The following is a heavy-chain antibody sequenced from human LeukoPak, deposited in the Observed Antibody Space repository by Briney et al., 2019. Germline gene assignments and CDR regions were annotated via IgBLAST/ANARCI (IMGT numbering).Heavy chain of an antibody. CDR1: GFTFDEYG. D-gene: IGHD1-26*01. J-gene: IGHJ6*03. V-gene: IGHV3-7*01. CDR3: ARVGGSYYYYYMDV. Sequence: GGSLRLSCTASGFTFDEYGMSWVRQAPGKGLEWVANIKQDGSEKYYVDSVKGGFTISRDNAKNSLYLQMNSLRAEDTAVYYCARVGGSYYYYYMDVWGKGTTVTVYS. CDR2: IKQDGSEK.